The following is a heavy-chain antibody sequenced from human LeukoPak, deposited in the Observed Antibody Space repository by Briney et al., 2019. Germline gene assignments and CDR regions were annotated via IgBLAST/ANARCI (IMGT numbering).Heavy chain of an antibody. J-gene: IGHJ4*02. CDR1: GGTFSSYA. V-gene: IGHV1-69*05. D-gene: IGHD2-2*02. CDR3: AARYCSSTSCYTFDY. Sequence: SVKVSCKASGGTFSSYAISWVRQAPGQGLEWMGGIIPIFGTANYAQKFQGRVTITTDETTSTAYMELSSLRSEDTAVYYCAARYCSSTSCYTFDYWGQGTLVTVSS. CDR2: IIPIFGTA.